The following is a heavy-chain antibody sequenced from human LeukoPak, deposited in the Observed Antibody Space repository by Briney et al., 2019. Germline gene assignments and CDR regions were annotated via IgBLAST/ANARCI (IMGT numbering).Heavy chain of an antibody. D-gene: IGHD6-19*01. CDR3: AKQERAIAVAGTLDY. V-gene: IGHV3-23*01. CDR2: ISGSGGST. Sequence: GGSLRLYCAASGFTFSSYAMSWVRQAPGKGLEWVSAISGSGGSTYYADSVKGRFTISRDNSKNTLYLQMNSLRAEDTAVYYCAKQERAIAVAGTLDYWGQGTLVTVSS. CDR1: GFTFSSYA. J-gene: IGHJ4*02.